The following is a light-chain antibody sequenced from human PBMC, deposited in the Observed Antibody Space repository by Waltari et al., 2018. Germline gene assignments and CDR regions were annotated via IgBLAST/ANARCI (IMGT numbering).Light chain of an antibody. CDR2: SAS. CDR1: QGISTY. J-gene: IGKJ1*01. Sequence: AIRMTQSPSSFSVPTGAGVPIPFRASQGISTYLAWFQQKPGKPPKLLIHSASTLKSGAPSRFSGSGSGTDFTLTISCLQAEDFATYYCQQFYDYPWTFGQGTKVEIK. CDR3: QQFYDYPWT. V-gene: IGKV1-8*01.